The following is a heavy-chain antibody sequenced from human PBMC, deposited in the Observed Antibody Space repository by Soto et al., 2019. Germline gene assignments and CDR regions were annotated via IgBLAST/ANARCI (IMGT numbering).Heavy chain of an antibody. J-gene: IGHJ6*02. V-gene: IGHV4-61*08. D-gene: IGHD3-10*01. CDR3: ARQGFGVLHGLVDV. Sequence: SETLSLTCAVSGCSISSGGYSWSWIRQPPGKGLEWIGYISDIAYTSYNPSLKGRVSISVDTSKNQFSLTLTSVTAADTAVYYCARQGFGVLHGLVDVWGQGTTVTVSS. CDR1: GCSISSGGYS. CDR2: ISDIAYT.